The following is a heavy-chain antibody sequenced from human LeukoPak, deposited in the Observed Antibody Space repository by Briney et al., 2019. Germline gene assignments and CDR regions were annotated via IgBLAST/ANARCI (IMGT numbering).Heavy chain of an antibody. J-gene: IGHJ5*02. V-gene: IGHV4-31*03. Sequence: TLSLTCTVSGGSISSGGYYWSWIRQHPGKGLEWIGYIYYSGSTFYNPSLKSRVTISVDTSKNQFSLKLSSVTAADTAVYYYARDPLGWFDPWGQGTLVTVSS. CDR2: IYYSGST. CDR1: GGSISSGGYY. D-gene: IGHD3-16*01. CDR3: ARDPLGWFDP.